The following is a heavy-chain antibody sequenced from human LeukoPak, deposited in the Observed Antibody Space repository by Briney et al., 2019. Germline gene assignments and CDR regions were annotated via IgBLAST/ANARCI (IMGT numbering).Heavy chain of an antibody. Sequence: GGSLRLSCAASGFIFRSTAVNWVRQTPGKGREWLSYIALSSTSISYADSVKGRFTISRDNGKNSLYLQMDSLRAEDTAVYYCARSRSGNYFDSWGQGTLVTVSS. J-gene: IGHJ4*02. D-gene: IGHD1-26*01. CDR2: IALSSTSI. CDR3: ARSRSGNYFDS. CDR1: GFIFRSTA. V-gene: IGHV3-48*01.